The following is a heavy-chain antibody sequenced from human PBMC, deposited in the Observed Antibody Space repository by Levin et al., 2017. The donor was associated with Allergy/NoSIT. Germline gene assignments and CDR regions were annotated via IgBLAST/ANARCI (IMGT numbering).Heavy chain of an antibody. CDR2: INHSGSA. D-gene: IGHD6-19*01. Sequence: SQTLSLTCAVSGGSLSGYYWTWIRQPPGKGLEWIGEINHSGSASYNPSLRSRVTMSVATSKNQFSLNLISVTAADTAVYYCARLAGYSRGWYLPYWGQGTLVTVSS. V-gene: IGHV4-34*01. CDR1: GGSLSGYY. CDR3: ARLAGYSRGWYLPY. J-gene: IGHJ4*02.